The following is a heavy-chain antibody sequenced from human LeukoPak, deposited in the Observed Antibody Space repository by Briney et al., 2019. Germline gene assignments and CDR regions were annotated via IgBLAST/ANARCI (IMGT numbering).Heavy chain of an antibody. CDR2: IDWDDGK. D-gene: IGHD4-17*01. CDR3: ARFLYGDSAYFFDY. J-gene: IGHJ4*02. CDR1: GSSFDTSGVC. V-gene: IGHV2-70*01. Sequence: SGPALVKPTQTLTLTCTFSGSSFDTSGVCVSWIRQPPGKALEWLALIDWDDGKYYTTSLKTRLTFSKDTSKNQVVLTMTNVDPVDTAMYYCARFLYGDSAYFFDYWGRGTLVTVSS.